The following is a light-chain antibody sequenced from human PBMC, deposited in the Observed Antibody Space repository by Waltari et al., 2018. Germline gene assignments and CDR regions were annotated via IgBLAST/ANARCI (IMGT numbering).Light chain of an antibody. Sequence: DVVMTQSPLSLPVTLGQPASISCRSSQSLVHSDGNTYLNWFQQRPGQSPRRLIYKVSNRDSGVPDRFSGSGSGTDFTLKISRVEAEDVGVYYCMQGTHWPWATFGQGTKLEIK. CDR3: MQGTHWPWAT. J-gene: IGKJ2*01. V-gene: IGKV2-30*02. CDR2: KVS. CDR1: QSLVHSDGNTY.